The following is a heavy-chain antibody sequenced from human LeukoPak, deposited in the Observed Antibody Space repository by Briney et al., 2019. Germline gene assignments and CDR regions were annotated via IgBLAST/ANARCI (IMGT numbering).Heavy chain of an antibody. CDR3: AKEFESITGTSYYFDY. D-gene: IGHD1-20*01. Sequence: PGGSLRLSCEASGFTFSLYGFNWVRQAPGKGLEWVSAISGSGGSTYYADSVKGRFTISRDNSKNTLYLQMNSLRAEDTAVYYCAKEFESITGTSYYFDYWGQGTLVTVSS. CDR1: GFTFSLYG. CDR2: ISGSGGST. V-gene: IGHV3-23*01. J-gene: IGHJ4*02.